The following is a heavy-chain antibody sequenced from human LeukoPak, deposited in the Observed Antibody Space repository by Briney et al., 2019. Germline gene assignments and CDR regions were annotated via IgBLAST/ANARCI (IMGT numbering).Heavy chain of an antibody. J-gene: IGHJ5*02. CDR2: IYYSGTT. V-gene: IGHV4-39*01. CDR1: GGSISSSSYY. CDR3: ARHHAAARGWFDP. Sequence: KPSETLSLTCTVSGGSISSSSYYWGWIRQPPGKGLEWIGSIYYSGTTYYNPSLRSRVTISVDTSKNQFSLKLSSVTAADTAVYYCARHHAAARGWFDPWGQGTLVTVSS. D-gene: IGHD6-13*01.